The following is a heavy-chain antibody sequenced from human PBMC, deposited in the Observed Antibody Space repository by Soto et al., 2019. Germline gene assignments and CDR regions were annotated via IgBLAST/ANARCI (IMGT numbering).Heavy chain of an antibody. CDR3: TTARGVGAIVSDS. Sequence: GGSLRLSCAASGFTFSSYEMNWVRQAPGKGLEWVSYISSSAATTHYADSVKGRFTISRDNAKNSLFLQMNSLSAEDTALYYCTTARGVGAIVSDSWGQGTLV. D-gene: IGHD1-26*01. J-gene: IGHJ4*02. V-gene: IGHV3-48*03. CDR2: ISSSAATT. CDR1: GFTFSSYE.